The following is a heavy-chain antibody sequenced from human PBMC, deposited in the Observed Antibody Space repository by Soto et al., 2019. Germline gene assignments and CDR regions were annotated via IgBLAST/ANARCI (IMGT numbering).Heavy chain of an antibody. CDR2: LYFSGSA. CDR1: GGSITSYY. D-gene: IGHD5-12*01. CDR3: ARRYSGYGDY. Sequence: QVQLQESGPGLVKPSETLSLTCTVSGGSITSYYWSWIRQPPGKGLEWIGYLYFSGSANYNPSLKSRVTISFHTSKNQFSLKLSSVTAADTDVYYCARRYSGYGDYWGQGTLVTVSS. V-gene: IGHV4-59*08. J-gene: IGHJ4*02.